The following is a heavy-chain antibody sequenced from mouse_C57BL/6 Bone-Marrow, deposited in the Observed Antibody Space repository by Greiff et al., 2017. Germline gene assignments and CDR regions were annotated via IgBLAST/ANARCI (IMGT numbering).Heavy chain of an antibody. Sequence: VQLQQSDAELVKPGASVKISCKVSGYTFTDHTIHWMKQRPEQGLEWIGYIYPRDGSTKYNEKFKGKATLTADKSSSTAYMQLNSLTSEDSAVYFCARAPFYGSSGRNAMDYWGQGTSVTVSS. J-gene: IGHJ4*01. CDR1: GYTFTDHT. CDR3: ARAPFYGSSGRNAMDY. V-gene: IGHV1-78*01. D-gene: IGHD1-1*01. CDR2: IYPRDGST.